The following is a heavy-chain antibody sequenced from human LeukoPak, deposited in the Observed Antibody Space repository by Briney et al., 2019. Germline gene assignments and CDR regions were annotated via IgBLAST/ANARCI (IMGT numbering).Heavy chain of an antibody. CDR2: TNTYNGNT. D-gene: IGHD6-6*01. CDR1: GYTLTSYG. CDR3: VRVSSSRGKLDAFDI. V-gene: IGHV1-18*01. J-gene: IGHJ3*02. Sequence: ASVKVSCKASGYTLTSYGISWVRQAPEQGLVCMGWTNTYNGNTNYAQDLQDRVTMTIDTSTSTAYMELRSLRSDDTALYYCVRVSSSRGKLDAFDIWGQGTMVTVSS.